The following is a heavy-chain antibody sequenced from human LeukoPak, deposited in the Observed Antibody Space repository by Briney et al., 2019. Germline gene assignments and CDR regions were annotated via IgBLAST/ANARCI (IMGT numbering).Heavy chain of an antibody. CDR2: ISTSSSYI. Sequence: PGGSLRLSCAASGFTFSTYTMNWVRQASGKGLEWVSFISTSSSYIYYADSMKGRFTISRDNAKNSLYLQMNSLRAEDTAVYYCARDLRPYSGYDNLAFDIWGQGTMVTVSS. CDR1: GFTFSTYT. V-gene: IGHV3-21*01. CDR3: ARDLRPYSGYDNLAFDI. J-gene: IGHJ3*02. D-gene: IGHD5-12*01.